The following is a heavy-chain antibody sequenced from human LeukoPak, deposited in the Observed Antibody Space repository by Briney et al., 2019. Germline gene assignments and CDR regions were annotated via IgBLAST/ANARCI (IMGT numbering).Heavy chain of an antibody. J-gene: IGHJ4*02. Sequence: ASVKVSCKASGYTLTGYYMHWVRQAPGQGLEWMGWINPNSGGTNYAQKFQGRVTMTRDTSMSTAYMELTRLTSDDTAVYFCARSSDYSNYIIDYWGQGTLVTVSS. CDR3: ARSSDYSNYIIDY. CDR2: INPNSGGT. CDR1: GYTLTGYY. V-gene: IGHV1-2*02. D-gene: IGHD4-11*01.